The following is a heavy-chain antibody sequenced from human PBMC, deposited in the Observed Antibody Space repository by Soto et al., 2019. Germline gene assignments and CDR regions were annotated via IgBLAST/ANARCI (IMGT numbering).Heavy chain of an antibody. CDR3: ARPDVPLAMPNYYYYMDV. D-gene: IGHD2-2*01. J-gene: IGHJ6*03. CDR1: GFTFSGYG. V-gene: IGHV3-33*01. CDR2: IWYDGSNK. Sequence: VQLVESGGGVVQPGRSLRLSCAASGFTFSGYGMHWVRQAPGKGLEWVAVIWYDGSNKYYADSVKGRFTISRDNSKNTLYLQINSLRAEDTAVYYCARPDVPLAMPNYYYYMDVWGKGTTVTVS.